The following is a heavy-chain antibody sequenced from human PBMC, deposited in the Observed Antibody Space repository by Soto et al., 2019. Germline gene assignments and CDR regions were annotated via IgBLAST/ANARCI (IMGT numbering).Heavy chain of an antibody. CDR3: AKNGDFWSWGMDV. D-gene: IGHD3-3*01. V-gene: IGHV3-23*01. Sequence: AGGSLRLSCAASGFTFSTYAMTWVRQAPGKGLEWVSIISSSGDGTYYVDSVKGRFTISRDSSRNTLSLQMNSLRAEDTAVYYCAKNGDFWSWGMDVWGQGTTVTVSS. CDR1: GFTFSTYA. CDR2: ISSSGDGT. J-gene: IGHJ6*02.